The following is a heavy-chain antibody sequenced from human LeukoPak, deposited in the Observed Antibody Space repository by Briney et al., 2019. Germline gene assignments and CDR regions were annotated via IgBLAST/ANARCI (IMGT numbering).Heavy chain of an antibody. V-gene: IGHV4-59*11. Sequence: SETLSLTCTVSGGSISSLYWSWIRQPPGKGLEWIGYVYNSGSTIYNPSLKSRVTISVDMSKNQFSLELRSVTAADTAVYYCARAKNYFDYWGQGTLVTVSP. CDR1: GGSISSLY. CDR2: VYNSGST. CDR3: ARAKNYFDY. J-gene: IGHJ4*02.